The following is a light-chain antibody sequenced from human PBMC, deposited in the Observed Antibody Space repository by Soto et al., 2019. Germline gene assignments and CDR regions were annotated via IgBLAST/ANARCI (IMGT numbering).Light chain of an antibody. Sequence: QSALTQPASVSGSPGQSIAITCTGTNSDVGAFNYVSWYQQHPDKAPKLMIYEVSNRPSGVSNRFSGSKSVNTATLTISGLQTEDEADYYCSPYTTSSTRVFGTGNKVTVL. V-gene: IGLV2-14*03. J-gene: IGLJ1*01. CDR1: NSDVGAFNY. CDR3: SPYTTSSTRV. CDR2: EVS.